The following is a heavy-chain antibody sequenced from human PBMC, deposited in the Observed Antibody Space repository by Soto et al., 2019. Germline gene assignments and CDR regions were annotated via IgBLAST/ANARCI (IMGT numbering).Heavy chain of an antibody. CDR2: IRTKANSYAK. CDR1: GFSISGSV. Sequence: GGSLRLSCAASGFSISGSVMHWVRQASGKGLEWVGLIRTKANSYAKRYAASGKGRFTISRDDSKNTAYLQMIGLRTDDTAVYYCTRHAPDYGDYPPNPDFWGQGTLVTVSS. V-gene: IGHV3-73*01. CDR3: TRHAPDYGDYPPNPDF. D-gene: IGHD4-17*01. J-gene: IGHJ4*02.